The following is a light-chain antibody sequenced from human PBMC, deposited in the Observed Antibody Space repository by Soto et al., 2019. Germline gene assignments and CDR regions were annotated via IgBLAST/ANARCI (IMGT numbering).Light chain of an antibody. V-gene: IGKV3-15*01. CDR1: QSVSSSY. Sequence: EIVLTQSPGTLSLSPVERATLSCRASQSVSSSYLAWYQQKPGQAPRLLIYGASTRATGIPVRFSGSGFGTEFTLTINSLQSEDFAVYYCQQHYQWPITFGQGTRLEI. CDR3: QQHYQWPIT. CDR2: GAS. J-gene: IGKJ5*01.